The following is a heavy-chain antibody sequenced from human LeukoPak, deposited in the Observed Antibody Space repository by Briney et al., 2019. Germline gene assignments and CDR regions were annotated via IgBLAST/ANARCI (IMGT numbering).Heavy chain of an antibody. CDR3: ARKTGEIVVADY. V-gene: IGHV4-34*01. J-gene: IGHJ4*02. D-gene: IGHD3-22*01. CDR2: INHSGST. CDR1: GGSFSGYY. Sequence: PETLSLTCAVYGGSFSGYYWSWIRQPPGKGLEWIGEINHSGSTNYNPSLKSRGTISVDTSKNKFSLKLSSVTAADTAVYYCARKTGEIVVADYWGQGTLVTVSS.